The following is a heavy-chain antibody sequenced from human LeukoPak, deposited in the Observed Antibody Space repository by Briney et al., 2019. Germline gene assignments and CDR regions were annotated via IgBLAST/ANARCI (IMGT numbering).Heavy chain of an antibody. J-gene: IGHJ3*02. V-gene: IGHV3-74*01. CDR2: INSDGSST. Sequence: AGGSLRLSCAASGFTFISYWMHWVRQAPGKGPVWVSRINSDGSSTAYADSVKCRFTISRDNAKNTQYLQMNSLRADDTAVYFCARGGSYAFDIWGQGTMVTVSS. CDR1: GFTFISYW. D-gene: IGHD2-15*01. CDR3: ARGGSYAFDI.